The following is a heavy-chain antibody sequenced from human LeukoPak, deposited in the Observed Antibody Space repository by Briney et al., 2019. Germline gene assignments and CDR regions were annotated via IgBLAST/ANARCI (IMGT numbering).Heavy chain of an antibody. CDR3: ASEGEAPTFDY. Sequence: GRSLRLSCAASGFTFDDYAMHWVRQAPGKGLEWVSGISWNSGSIGYADSVKGRFTISRDNSKNTLYLQMNSLRAEDTAVYYCASEGEAPTFDYWGQGTLVTVSS. J-gene: IGHJ4*02. CDR1: GFTFDDYA. V-gene: IGHV3-9*01. CDR2: ISWNSGSI. D-gene: IGHD1-26*01.